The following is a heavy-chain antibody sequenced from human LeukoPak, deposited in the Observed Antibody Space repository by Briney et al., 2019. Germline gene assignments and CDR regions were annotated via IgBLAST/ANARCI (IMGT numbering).Heavy chain of an antibody. CDR3: ARGDGRCSSTSCYRYWFDP. V-gene: IGHV4-34*01. J-gene: IGHJ5*02. CDR1: GGSFSGYY. CDR2: INHSGST. Sequence: SETLSLTCAVYGGSFSGYYWSWIRQPPGKGLEWIGEINHSGSTNYNPSLKSRVTISVDTSKNQFSLKPSSVTAADTAVYYCARGDGRCSSTSCYRYWFDPWGQGTLVTVSS. D-gene: IGHD2-2*01.